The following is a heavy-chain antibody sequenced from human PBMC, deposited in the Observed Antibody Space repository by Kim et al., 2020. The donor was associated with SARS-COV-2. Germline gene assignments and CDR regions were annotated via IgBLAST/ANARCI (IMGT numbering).Heavy chain of an antibody. CDR1: GFTVSSNY. V-gene: IGHV3-53*01. D-gene: IGHD3-10*01. CDR2: IYSGGST. CDR3: ARDPANYYGSGSYYNADYYYGMDV. J-gene: IGHJ6*02. Sequence: GGSLRLSCAASGFTVSSNYMSWVRQAPGKGLEWVSVIYSGGSTYYADSAKGRFTISRDNSKNTLYLQMNSPRAEDTAVYYCARDPANYYGSGSYYNADYYYGMDVWGQGTTVTVSS.